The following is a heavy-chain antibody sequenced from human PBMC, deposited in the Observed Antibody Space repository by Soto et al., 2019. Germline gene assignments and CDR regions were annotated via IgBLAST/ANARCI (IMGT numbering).Heavy chain of an antibody. CDR2: IIPILGIA. D-gene: IGHD6-13*01. CDR3: ARDRSRSCYVWSLDN. V-gene: IGHV1-69*08. J-gene: IGHJ4*02. CDR1: GGTFSSYT. Sequence: QVQLVQSGAEVKKPGSSVKVSCKASGGTFSSYTISWVRQAPGQGLEWMGRIIPILGIANYAQKFQDTVTITAKKSTSTAYMELRSLRSEDTAINYCARDRSRSCYVWSLDNRGQGTLVTVSS.